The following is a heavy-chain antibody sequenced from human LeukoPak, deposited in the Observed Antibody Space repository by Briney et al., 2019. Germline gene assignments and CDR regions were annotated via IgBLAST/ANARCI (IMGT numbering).Heavy chain of an antibody. CDR1: GFTFSSYA. J-gene: IGHJ4*02. CDR3: AKLGTSSGWYSYFDY. V-gene: IGHV3-23*01. D-gene: IGHD6-19*01. CDR2: ISGSGGST. Sequence: RGSLRLSCAASGFTFSSYAMSWVRQAPGKGLEWVSAISGSGGSTYYADSVKGRFTISRDNSKNTLYLQMNSLRAEDTAVYYCAKLGTSSGWYSYFDYWGQGTLVTVSS.